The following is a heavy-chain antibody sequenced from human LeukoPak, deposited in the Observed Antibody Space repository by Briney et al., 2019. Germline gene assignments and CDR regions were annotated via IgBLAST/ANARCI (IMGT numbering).Heavy chain of an antibody. CDR2: MNPNCGNT. CDR1: GYTFTSYD. D-gene: IGHD2-2*02. CDR3: ARGGAIALPICDYYGMVV. Sequence: ASVKVSCKASGYTFTSYDINWVRQATGQGLEWMGWMNPNCGNTGYAQKFQGRVTMTRNTSISTAYMELSSLRSDDTAVYYCARGGAIALPICDYYGMVVWGQGNTVTVSS. J-gene: IGHJ6*02. V-gene: IGHV1-8*01.